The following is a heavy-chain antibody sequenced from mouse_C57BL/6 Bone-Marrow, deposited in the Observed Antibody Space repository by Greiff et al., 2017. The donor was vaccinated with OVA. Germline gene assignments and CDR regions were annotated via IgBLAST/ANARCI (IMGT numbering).Heavy chain of an antibody. Sequence: QVQLQQSGAELAKPGASVKLSCKASGYTFTSYWMHWVKQRPGQGLEWIGYINPSSGYTKYNQKFKDKATLTADKSSSTAYMQLSSLTYDDSAVDYCARVTTVYAMDYWGQGTSVTVSS. V-gene: IGHV1-7*01. CDR1: GYTFTSYW. CDR3: ARVTTVYAMDY. D-gene: IGHD1-1*01. CDR2: INPSSGYT. J-gene: IGHJ4*01.